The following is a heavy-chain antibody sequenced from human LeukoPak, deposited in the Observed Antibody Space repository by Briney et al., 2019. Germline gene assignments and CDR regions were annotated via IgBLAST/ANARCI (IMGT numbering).Heavy chain of an antibody. Sequence: SETLSLTCTVSGGSISSYYWSWIRQPAGKGLEWIGRIYTSGSTNYNPSLKSRVTMSVDTSKNQFSLKLSSVTAADTAVYYCASVGYSSSWSNWFDPWGQGTLVTVSS. D-gene: IGHD6-13*01. V-gene: IGHV4-4*07. CDR1: GGSISSYY. CDR3: ASVGYSSSWSNWFDP. J-gene: IGHJ5*02. CDR2: IYTSGST.